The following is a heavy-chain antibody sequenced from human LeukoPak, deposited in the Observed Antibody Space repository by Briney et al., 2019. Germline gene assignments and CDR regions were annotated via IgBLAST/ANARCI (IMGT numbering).Heavy chain of an antibody. V-gene: IGHV1-69*06. Sequence: GSSVKVSCKASGGTFSSYAISWVRQAPGQGLEWMGGIIPIFGTANYAQKFQGRVTITADKSTSTAYMELSSLRSEDTAVYYCARDSITMARGSVGAFDIWGQGTMVTVSS. CDR2: IIPIFGTA. J-gene: IGHJ3*02. CDR3: ARDSITMARGSVGAFDI. CDR1: GGTFSSYA. D-gene: IGHD3-10*01.